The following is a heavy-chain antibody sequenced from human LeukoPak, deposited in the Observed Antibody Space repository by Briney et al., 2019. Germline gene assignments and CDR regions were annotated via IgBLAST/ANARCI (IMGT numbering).Heavy chain of an antibody. CDR1: GSSISSSIYH. CDR3: AIYTNSAAGY. V-gene: IGHV4-39*01. CDR2: IYHTGTT. D-gene: IGHD2-2*02. J-gene: IGHJ4*02. Sequence: PSETLSLTCTVSGSSISSSIYHGGWIRQPPGTGLEWIGTIYHTGTTHYNPSLKSRVTISVDTSRNQFSLTLNSMTAADTAVYYCAIYTNSAAGYWGQGALIAVSS.